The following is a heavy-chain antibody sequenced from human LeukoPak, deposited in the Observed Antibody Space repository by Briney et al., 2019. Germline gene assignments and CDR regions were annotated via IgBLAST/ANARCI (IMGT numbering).Heavy chain of an antibody. J-gene: IGHJ4*02. CDR3: AKGDISSWYFSY. CDR1: GFTFSTYG. V-gene: IGHV3-30*18. CDR2: ISNDGSLK. D-gene: IGHD6-13*01. Sequence: GGSLRLSCAAAGFTFSTYGMHWVRQTPGKGLEWVAVISNDGSLKFYADSVQGRFTISRDNSKKTLSLQMNSLRPEDAAVYYCAKGDISSWYFSYWGRGTLVTVSS.